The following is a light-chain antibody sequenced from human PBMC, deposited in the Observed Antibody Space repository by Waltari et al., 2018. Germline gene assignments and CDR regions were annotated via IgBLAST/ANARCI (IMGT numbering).Light chain of an antibody. CDR2: GSS. V-gene: IGKV3-20*01. J-gene: IGKJ4*01. CDR1: QGVSSTY. Sequence: EIALTQSPGTLSLSPGERATLSCRVSQGVSSTYLAWYQQKAGQAPRLLIYGSSTRPTGIPDRFSGSGSGTEFTRTISRMAAEDFAVYYCQQYVSSPVTFGGGTKVEIK. CDR3: QQYVSSPVT.